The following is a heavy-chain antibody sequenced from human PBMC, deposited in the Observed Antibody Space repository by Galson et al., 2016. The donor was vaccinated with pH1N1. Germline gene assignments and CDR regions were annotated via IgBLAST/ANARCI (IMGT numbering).Heavy chain of an antibody. CDR1: GITFSSYW. Sequence: SLRLSCAASGITFSSYWMHWVRQAPGKGLVWVSRINSDGSSTGYADSVKGRFTISRDNTKNTLYLQMNSLRAEDTAVYYCARGGAVAGISTSDDWGLGTLVTVSS. V-gene: IGHV3-74*01. D-gene: IGHD6-19*01. CDR3: ARGGAVAGISTSDD. J-gene: IGHJ4*02. CDR2: INSDGSST.